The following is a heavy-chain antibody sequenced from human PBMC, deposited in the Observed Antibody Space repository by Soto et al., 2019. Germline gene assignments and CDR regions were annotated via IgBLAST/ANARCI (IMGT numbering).Heavy chain of an antibody. CDR3: ATYGSGSRDYYYGMDV. CDR1: GYTFTSYA. V-gene: IGHV1-3*01. J-gene: IGHJ6*02. Sequence: QVQLVQSGAAVKKPGASVKVSCKASGYTFTSYAMHWVRQAPGQRLEWMGWINAGNGNTKYSQKFQGRVTITRDTSASTAYMELSSLRSEDTAVYYCATYGSGSRDYYYGMDVWGQGTTVTVSS. CDR2: INAGNGNT. D-gene: IGHD3-10*01.